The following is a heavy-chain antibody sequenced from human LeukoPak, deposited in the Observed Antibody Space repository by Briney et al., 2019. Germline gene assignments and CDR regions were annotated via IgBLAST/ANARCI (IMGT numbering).Heavy chain of an antibody. CDR1: VFTFSVYG. CDR3: AKDWNYYDTSVPFYYYYMEV. Sequence: TGGSLRLSCAASVFTFSVYGMHWVRQAPGKGLEWVAVMSYDGSDKYYSDSVEGRFSISRDNSKNTVYLQMSSLRAEDKAVYFCAKDWNYYDTSVPFYYYYMEVWGKGTTVTVSS. D-gene: IGHD3-22*01. CDR2: MSYDGSDK. J-gene: IGHJ6*03. V-gene: IGHV3-30*18.